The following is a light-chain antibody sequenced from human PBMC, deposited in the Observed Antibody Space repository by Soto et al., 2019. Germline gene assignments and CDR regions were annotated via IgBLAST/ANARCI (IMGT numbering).Light chain of an antibody. J-gene: IGKJ4*01. CDR3: QQRSNWPPLT. CDR1: LSVTSY. CDR2: GAY. V-gene: IGKV3-11*01. Sequence: ENVLTQSPGTLSLSPGERATLSCRASLSVTSYLAWYQKKPGQPPRLLIYGAYNRPTGIPDRFSGSGSGTDFTLTISSLEPEDFAVYYCQQRSNWPPLTFGGGTKVEIK.